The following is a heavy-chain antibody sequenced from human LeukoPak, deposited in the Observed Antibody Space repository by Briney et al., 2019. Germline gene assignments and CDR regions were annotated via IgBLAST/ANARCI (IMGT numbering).Heavy chain of an antibody. CDR2: IYYSGST. J-gene: IGHJ4*02. CDR3: ARANGGPAPFFDY. CDR1: GGSISSYY. Sequence: SETLSLICTVSGGSISSYYWSWIRQPPGKGLEWIGYIYYSGSTNYNPSLKSRVTISVDTSKNQFSLKLSSVTAADTAVYYCARANGGPAPFFDYWGQGTLVTVSS. V-gene: IGHV4-59*01. D-gene: IGHD3-16*01.